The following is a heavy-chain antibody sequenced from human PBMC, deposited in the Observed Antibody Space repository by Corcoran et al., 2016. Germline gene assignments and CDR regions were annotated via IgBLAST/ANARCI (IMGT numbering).Heavy chain of an antibody. V-gene: IGHV2-5*01. Sequence: QVTLKASGPTLVNPTQTLTLTCSFSGFSLSSGAVGWIRQPPGKALEWLAIIYWNDDKRFSPSLRDRLTITKDTSKNQVVLTVTTVDRVDTVTYYCANRQDPERFVDWGPGNLGNVAS. CDR2: IYWNDDK. CDR1: GFSLSSGA. CDR3: ANRQDPERFVD. J-gene: IGHJ4*02.